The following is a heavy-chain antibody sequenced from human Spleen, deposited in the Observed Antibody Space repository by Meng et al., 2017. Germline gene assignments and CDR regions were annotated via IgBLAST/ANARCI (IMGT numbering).Heavy chain of an antibody. Sequence: SVKVSCKASGGIFSNSVIGWVRQAPGQGLEWMGGIIPIFGTANYAQKFQGRVTITTDESTSTAYMELSSLRSEDTAVYYCALRTLMTTVVNYYYYYGMDVWGQGTTVTVSS. CDR1: GGIFSNSV. D-gene: IGHD4-23*01. V-gene: IGHV1-69*05. J-gene: IGHJ6*02. CDR3: ALRTLMTTVVNYYYYYGMDV. CDR2: IIPIFGTA.